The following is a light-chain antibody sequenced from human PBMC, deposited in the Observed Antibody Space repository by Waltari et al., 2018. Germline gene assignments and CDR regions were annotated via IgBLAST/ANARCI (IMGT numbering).Light chain of an antibody. CDR1: RTIGRD. Sequence: EVVMTQSPAILSVSPGETASLSCRASRTIGRDLAWYQQKPGQSPRLLIYGVSSRATGFPARFSASGSGTEFTLTITGLQSEDVAVYHCQQYGDWPPTFGQGTQLEIK. V-gene: IGKV3-15*01. CDR3: QQYGDWPPT. CDR2: GVS. J-gene: IGKJ2*01.